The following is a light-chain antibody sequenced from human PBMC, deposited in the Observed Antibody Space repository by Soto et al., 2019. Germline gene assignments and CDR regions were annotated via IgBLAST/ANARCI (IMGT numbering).Light chain of an antibody. CDR3: QQANSFPLT. J-gene: IGKJ4*01. CDR2: AAS. Sequence: DIQMTQSTSSVSASVGDRVTITCRASQGIGSWLAWYQQKPEKAPKLLIYAASSLQSGVPSRFXXXXXXXXXXXXXSSLQPEDFAPYYCQQANSFPLTSGGGTKVDIK. V-gene: IGKV1-12*01. CDR1: QGIGSW.